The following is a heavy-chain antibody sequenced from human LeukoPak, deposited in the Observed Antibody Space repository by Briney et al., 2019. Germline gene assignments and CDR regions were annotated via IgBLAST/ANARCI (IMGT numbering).Heavy chain of an antibody. V-gene: IGHV1-2*02. CDR2: INPNSGGT. Sequence: AAVKVSCKASGYTFTGYYMHWVRQAPGQGLEWMGWINPNSGGTNYAQKFQGRVTMTRDTSISTAYMELSRLRSDDTAVYYCARPASAFYYDSTYDAFDIWGQGTMVTVSS. CDR3: ARPASAFYYDSTYDAFDI. J-gene: IGHJ3*02. CDR1: GYTFTGYY. D-gene: IGHD3-22*01.